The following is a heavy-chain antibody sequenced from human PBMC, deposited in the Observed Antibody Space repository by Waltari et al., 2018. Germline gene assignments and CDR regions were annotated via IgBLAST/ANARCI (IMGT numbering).Heavy chain of an antibody. CDR1: GGTFSSYA. V-gene: IGHV1-69*05. CDR3: ARPLSGYGPLRNAFDI. D-gene: IGHD5-12*01. CDR2: IIPICGTA. J-gene: IGHJ3*02. Sequence: QVQLVQSGAEVKKPGSSVKVSCKASGGTFSSYAISWVRQAPGQGLEWMGVIIPICGTANYAQKFQGRVTITTDESTSTAYMELSSLRSEDTAVYYCARPLSGYGPLRNAFDIWGQGTIVTVSS.